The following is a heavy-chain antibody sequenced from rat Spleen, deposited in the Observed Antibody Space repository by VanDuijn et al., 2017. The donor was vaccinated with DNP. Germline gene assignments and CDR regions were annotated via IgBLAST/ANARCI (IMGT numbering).Heavy chain of an antibody. CDR2: ISSGGST. D-gene: IGHD1-1*01. CDR3: TRDRGTAVVTPFDY. V-gene: IGHV2S12*01. CDR1: GFSLTSFG. Sequence: QVQLKESGSGLVQPSQTLSLTCAVSGFSLTSFGVSWVRQPPGRGLEWVAAISSGGSTYYNSPLKSRLSINRDTSKSQVFLKMNSLQTEDTAIYFCTRDRGTAVVTPFDYWGQGVMVTVSS. J-gene: IGHJ2*01.